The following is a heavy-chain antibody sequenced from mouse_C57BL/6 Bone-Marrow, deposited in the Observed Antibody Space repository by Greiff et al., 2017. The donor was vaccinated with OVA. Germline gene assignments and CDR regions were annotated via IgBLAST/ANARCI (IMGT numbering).Heavy chain of an antibody. V-gene: IGHV1-53*01. D-gene: IGHD2-4*01. CDR3: ARYDYDVYYAMDY. J-gene: IGHJ4*01. CDR2: INPSNGGT. Sequence: QVQLQQPGPELVKPGASVKLSCKASGYTFTSYWMHWVKQRPGQGLEWIGNINPSNGGTNYNEKFKSKATLTVDKSSSTAYMQLSSLTSEDSAVYYCARYDYDVYYAMDYWGQGTSVTVSS. CDR1: GYTFTSYW.